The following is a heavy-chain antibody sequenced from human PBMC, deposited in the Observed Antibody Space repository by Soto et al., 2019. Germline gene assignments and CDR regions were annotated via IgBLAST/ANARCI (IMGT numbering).Heavy chain of an antibody. CDR3: ARGEKLYYFDY. Sequence: SETLSLTCTVSGGSISSGGYYWSWIRQHPGKGLEWIGYIYYSGSTYYNPSLKSRVTISVDTSKNQFSLKLSSVTAADTAVYYCARGEKLYYFDYWGQGTLVTVSS. J-gene: IGHJ4*02. V-gene: IGHV4-31*03. CDR2: IYYSGST. CDR1: GGSISSGGYY.